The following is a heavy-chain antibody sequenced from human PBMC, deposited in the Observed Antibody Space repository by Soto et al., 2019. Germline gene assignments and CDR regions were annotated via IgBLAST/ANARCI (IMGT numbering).Heavy chain of an antibody. CDR3: ARALSGAARRPD. J-gene: IGHJ4*02. V-gene: IGHV1-69*13. D-gene: IGHD6-6*01. Sequence: ASVKVSCKASGGTFSSYAISWVRQAPGQGLEWMGGIIPIFGTANYAQKFQGRVTITADESTSTAYMELSSLRSEDTAVYYCARALSGAARRPDWGQGTLVTVSS. CDR1: GGTFSSYA. CDR2: IIPIFGTA.